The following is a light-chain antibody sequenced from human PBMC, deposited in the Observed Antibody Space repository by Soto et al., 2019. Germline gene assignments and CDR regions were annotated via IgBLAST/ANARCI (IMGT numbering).Light chain of an antibody. CDR3: QQRQYWPPIT. Sequence: EIVMTQSPATLSVSPGEGVTLSCRAGQSVRSNLAWYQQKPGQAPRLLIYGASTRATGIPARFSGSGSGTEFTLTISSLQSEDFAVYYCQQRQYWPPITFGQGTRLEIK. J-gene: IGKJ5*01. V-gene: IGKV3-15*01. CDR2: GAS. CDR1: QSVRSN.